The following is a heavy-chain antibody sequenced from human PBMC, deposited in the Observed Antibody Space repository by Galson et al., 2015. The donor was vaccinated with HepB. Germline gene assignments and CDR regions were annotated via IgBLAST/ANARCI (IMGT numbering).Heavy chain of an antibody. V-gene: IGHV1-2*02. Sequence: SVKVSCKASGYTFTGYYMHWVRQAPGQGLEWMGWINPNSGGTNYAQKFQGRVTMTRDTSISTAYMELSRLRSDDTAVYYCASWNDILQNYASDIWGQGTMVTVSS. CDR2: INPNSGGT. J-gene: IGHJ3*02. CDR1: GYTFTGYY. CDR3: ASWNDILQNYASDI. D-gene: IGHD3-22*01.